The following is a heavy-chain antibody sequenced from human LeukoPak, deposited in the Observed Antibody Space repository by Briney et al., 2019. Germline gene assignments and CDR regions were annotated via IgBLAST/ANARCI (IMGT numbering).Heavy chain of an antibody. Sequence: SETLSLTCTVSGGSISSSSYYWGWIRQPPGKGLEWIGSIYYSGSTYYNPSLKSRVTISVGTSKNQFSLKLSSVTAADTAVYYCAREYTLYRSGWFLDYWGQGTVVTVSS. CDR1: GGSISSSSYY. D-gene: IGHD6-19*01. CDR2: IYYSGST. CDR3: AREYTLYRSGWFLDY. V-gene: IGHV4-39*07. J-gene: IGHJ4*02.